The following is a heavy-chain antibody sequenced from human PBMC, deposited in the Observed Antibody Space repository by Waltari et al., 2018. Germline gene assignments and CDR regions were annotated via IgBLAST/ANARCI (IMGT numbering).Heavy chain of an antibody. J-gene: IGHJ6*02. V-gene: IGHV3-48*03. CDR1: GFTFSGYE. CDR3: ARRPYYYHGMDV. Sequence: EVLLVESGGGLVQPGGSLRLSCTASGFTFSGYEMNWGRQAPGKGLEWVSYISSSGNTIYYADSVKARFTTSRDNAKNSLYLQMNSLRVDDTAVYYCARRPYYYHGMDVWGQGTTVTVSS. CDR2: ISSSGNTI.